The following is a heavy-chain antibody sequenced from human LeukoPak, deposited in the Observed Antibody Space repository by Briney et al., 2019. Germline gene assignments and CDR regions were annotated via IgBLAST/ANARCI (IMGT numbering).Heavy chain of an antibody. D-gene: IGHD1-26*01. CDR1: GYTFTGYY. CDR2: INPNSGST. CDR3: AREGEEELLNY. Sequence: ASVKVSCKASGYTFTGYYMHWVRQAPGQGLEWMGWINPNSGSTNYAQKFQGRVTMTRDTSISTAYMELSRLRSDDTAVYYCAREGEEELLNYWGQGPLVTVSS. V-gene: IGHV1-2*02. J-gene: IGHJ4*02.